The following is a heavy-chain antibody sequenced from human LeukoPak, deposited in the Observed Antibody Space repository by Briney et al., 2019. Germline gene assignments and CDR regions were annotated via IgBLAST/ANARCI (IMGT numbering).Heavy chain of an antibody. J-gene: IGHJ4*02. V-gene: IGHV1-2*06. D-gene: IGHD6-6*01. CDR2: INPNSGGT. CDR1: GYTFTGYY. CDR3: ARSWYSSSPYFDY. Sequence: ASVTVSFTASGYTFTGYYMHWVRQAPGQGLEWMGRINPNSGGTNYAQKFQGRVTMTRDTSISTAYMELSRLRSDDTAVYYCARSWYSSSPYFDYWGQGTLVTVSS.